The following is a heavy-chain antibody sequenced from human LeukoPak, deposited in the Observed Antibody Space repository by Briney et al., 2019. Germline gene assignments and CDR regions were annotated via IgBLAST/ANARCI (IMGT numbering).Heavy chain of an antibody. V-gene: IGHV5-51*01. J-gene: IGHJ4*02. CDR2: IYPGDSDT. Sequence: GESLKISCTGSGYTFSNYWIVWVRQMPEKGLEWMGIIYPGDSDTTYSPSFQGQVTISADKSISTAYLQWSSLKASDTAMYYCARRGSNYEFDYWGQGTLVTVSS. CDR1: GYTFSNYW. D-gene: IGHD4-11*01. CDR3: ARRGSNYEFDY.